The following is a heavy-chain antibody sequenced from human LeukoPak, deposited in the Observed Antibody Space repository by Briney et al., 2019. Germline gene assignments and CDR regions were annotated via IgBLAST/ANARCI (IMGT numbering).Heavy chain of an antibody. Sequence: NPSETLSLTCTVSGGSISSGGCYWSWIRQHPGKDLEWIGYIYYSGTTYYHPSLKSRVTMSVDTSNNHFSLELSSVTAADTAVYYCARTIVYESGGYYNDAFDIWGQGTMVTVSS. CDR2: IYYSGTT. CDR3: ARTIVYESGGYYNDAFDI. D-gene: IGHD3-22*01. CDR1: GGSISSGGCY. J-gene: IGHJ3*02. V-gene: IGHV4-31*03.